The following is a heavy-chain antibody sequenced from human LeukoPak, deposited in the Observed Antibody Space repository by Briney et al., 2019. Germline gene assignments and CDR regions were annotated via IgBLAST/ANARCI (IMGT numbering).Heavy chain of an antibody. CDR1: GFSITGYT. CDR2: ISSSGLYK. CDR3: ARGGIAVAGEPYYFDY. V-gene: IGHV3-21*04. D-gene: IGHD6-19*01. Sequence: GGSLRLSCAASGFSITGYTMNWVRQAPEKGLELVSSISSSGLYKHYADSVKGRLTISRVNAKNSLYLQMNSLRAEDTAVYYCARGGIAVAGEPYYFDYWGQGTLVTVSS. J-gene: IGHJ4*02.